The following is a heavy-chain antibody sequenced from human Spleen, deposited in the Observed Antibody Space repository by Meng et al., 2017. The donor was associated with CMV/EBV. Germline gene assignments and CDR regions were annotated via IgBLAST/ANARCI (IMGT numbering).Heavy chain of an antibody. Sequence: GGSLRLSCAASGFTFSSYWMSWVRQAPGKGLEWVANIKQDGSEHYYVDSVRGRFTISRDNAKNTLYLQLNSLRAEDTAVYYFARKYNFWSGWYFDYWGQGTLVTVSS. CDR2: IKQDGSEH. CDR3: ARKYNFWSGWYFDY. J-gene: IGHJ4*02. CDR1: GFTFSSYW. D-gene: IGHD3-3*01. V-gene: IGHV3-7*01.